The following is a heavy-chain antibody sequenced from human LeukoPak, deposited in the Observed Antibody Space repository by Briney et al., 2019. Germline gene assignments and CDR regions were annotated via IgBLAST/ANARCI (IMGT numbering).Heavy chain of an antibody. CDR2: ISAYNGNT. V-gene: IGHV1-18*01. D-gene: IGHD6-13*01. Sequence: ASVKVSCEASGYTFTSYGISWVRQAPGQGLEWMGWISAYNGNTNYAQKLQGRVTMTTDTSTSTAYMELRSLRSDDTAVYYCARDGLWSSSWWKGNYYYYYYMDVWGKGTTVTISS. CDR1: GYTFTSYG. CDR3: ARDGLWSSSWWKGNYYYYYYMDV. J-gene: IGHJ6*03.